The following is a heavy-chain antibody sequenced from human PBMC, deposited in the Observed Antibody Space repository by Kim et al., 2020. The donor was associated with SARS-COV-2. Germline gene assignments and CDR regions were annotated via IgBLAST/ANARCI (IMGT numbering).Heavy chain of an antibody. D-gene: IGHD6-13*01. CDR3: AKAFRASYVSSSCYFYY. J-gene: IGHJ4*01. V-gene: IGHV3-30*18. Sequence: GGSLRLSCAASGFTFSSYGMHWVRQAPGKGLEWVAVISYDGSNKYYADSVKGRFTISRDNSKNTLYLQMNSLRAEDTAVYYCAKAFRASYVSSSCYFYY. CDR1: GFTFSSYG. CDR2: ISYDGSNK.